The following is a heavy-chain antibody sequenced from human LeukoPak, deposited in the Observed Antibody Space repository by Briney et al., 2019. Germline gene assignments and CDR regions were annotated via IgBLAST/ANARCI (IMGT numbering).Heavy chain of an antibody. CDR3: TRARIPGYCSGASCSNWFDP. Sequence: SVKVSCKDSGGTFSSYSISWVRQAPRQGLEWMGGIIPLFNTPNYAQKFQGRVSITADKSTNTTYMELSSLTSEDTAVYYCTRARIPGYCSGASCSNWFDPWGQGTLVTVSS. CDR1: GGTFSSYS. J-gene: IGHJ5*02. CDR2: IIPLFNTP. D-gene: IGHD2-15*01. V-gene: IGHV1-69*06.